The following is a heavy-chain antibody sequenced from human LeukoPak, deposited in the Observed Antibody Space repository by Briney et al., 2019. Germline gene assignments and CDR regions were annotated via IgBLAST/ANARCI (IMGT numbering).Heavy chain of an antibody. CDR3: AKDLEQWLVLFHFGY. CDR2: ISGSGGST. CDR1: GFTFSSYA. V-gene: IGHV3-23*01. Sequence: PGGSLRLSCAASGFTFSSYAMSWVRQAPGKGLEWVSAISGSGGSTYYADSVKGRFTISRDNSKNTLYLQMNSLRAEDTAVYYCAKDLEQWLVLFHFGYWGQGTLVTVSS. D-gene: IGHD6-19*01. J-gene: IGHJ4*02.